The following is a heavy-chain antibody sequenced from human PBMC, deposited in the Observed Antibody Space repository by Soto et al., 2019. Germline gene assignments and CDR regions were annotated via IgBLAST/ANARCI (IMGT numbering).Heavy chain of an antibody. Sequence: QVQLVQSGAEVKKPGSSVKVSCKASGGTFSSYAISWVRQAPGQGLEWMGGITPIFGSANYAQQFQGRVTITADESTSTADMELSSLRSEYTAVYYCAIHRNHGTIYWFDPWGQGTLVTVSS. CDR1: GGTFSSYA. V-gene: IGHV1-69*12. J-gene: IGHJ5*02. CDR3: AIHRNHGTIYWFDP. D-gene: IGHD1-1*01. CDR2: ITPIFGSA.